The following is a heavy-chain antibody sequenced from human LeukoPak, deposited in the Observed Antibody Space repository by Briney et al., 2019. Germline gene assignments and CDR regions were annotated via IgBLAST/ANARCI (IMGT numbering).Heavy chain of an antibody. Sequence: GGSLRLSCAASGFTFSTSAMNWVRQAPGKGLEWVSSINQGATHIYYADSVKGRFTVSRDSAKNTLYLQMNSLRAEDTAVYYCAKGVRKSKFTTLGGYFDYWGQGTLVTVSS. CDR2: INQGATHI. D-gene: IGHD1-26*01. CDR3: AKGVRKSKFTTLGGYFDY. J-gene: IGHJ4*02. V-gene: IGHV3-21*04. CDR1: GFTFSTSA.